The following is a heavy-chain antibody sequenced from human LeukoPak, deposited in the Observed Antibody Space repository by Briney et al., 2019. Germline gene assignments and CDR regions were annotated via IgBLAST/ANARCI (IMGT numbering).Heavy chain of an antibody. CDR2: IRYDGSNK. Sequence: PGGSLRLSCAASGFTFSSYGMHWVRQAPGKGLEWVAFIRYDGSNKYYAVSVKGRFTISRDNSKNTLYLQMNSLRAEDTAVYYCAKERAGYYLDYWGQGTLVTASS. J-gene: IGHJ4*02. CDR3: AKERAGYYLDY. D-gene: IGHD3-9*01. V-gene: IGHV3-30*02. CDR1: GFTFSSYG.